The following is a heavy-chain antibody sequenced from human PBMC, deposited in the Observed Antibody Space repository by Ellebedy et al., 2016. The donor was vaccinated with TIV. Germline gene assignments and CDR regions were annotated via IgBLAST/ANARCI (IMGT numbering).Heavy chain of an antibody. D-gene: IGHD1-26*01. J-gene: IGHJ4*02. CDR1: GFTFTNFA. CDR3: ARDVYTGGYGGGFDS. V-gene: IGHV3-21*01. CDR2: ISTGGSYR. Sequence: GESLRISXAASGFTFTNFAMTWVRQAPGKGLEWVSLISTGGSYRQYADSVKGRFTISRDNTKNSLFLQMTSLRAEDTAVYYCARDVYTGGYGGGFDSWGQGTLVTVSS.